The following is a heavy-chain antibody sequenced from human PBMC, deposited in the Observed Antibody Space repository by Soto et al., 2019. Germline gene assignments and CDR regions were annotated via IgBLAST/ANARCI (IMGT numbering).Heavy chain of an antibody. Sequence: SVKVSCKASGGAFSSYAISWVRQAPGQGLEWMGGIIPIFGTANYAQKFQGRVTITADESTSTAYMELSSLRSEDTAVYYCAREYSYGRDAFDIWGQGTMVTVSS. V-gene: IGHV1-69*13. CDR1: GGAFSSYA. D-gene: IGHD5-18*01. CDR3: AREYSYGRDAFDI. CDR2: IIPIFGTA. J-gene: IGHJ3*02.